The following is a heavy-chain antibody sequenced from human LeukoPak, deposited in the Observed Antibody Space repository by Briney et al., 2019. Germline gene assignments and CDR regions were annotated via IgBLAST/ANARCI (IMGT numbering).Heavy chain of an antibody. V-gene: IGHV4-61*02. J-gene: IGHJ4*02. CDR1: GGSTTTGDYY. Sequence: SETLSLTCIVSGGSTTTGDYYCSWIRQPAGKGLEWIGRIYTRGSTNYKPSLKSRVIMSVDTSNNQCSLKLSSVTAADTAVYYCARDSTTSYDYVWGSYRGYFDYWGQGTLVTVSS. CDR2: IYTRGST. D-gene: IGHD3-16*02. CDR3: ARDSTTSYDYVWGSYRGYFDY.